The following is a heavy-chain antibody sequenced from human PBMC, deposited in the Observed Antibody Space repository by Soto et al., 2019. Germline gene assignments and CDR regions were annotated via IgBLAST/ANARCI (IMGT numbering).Heavy chain of an antibody. V-gene: IGHV4-34*01. CDR2: INHSGST. Sequence: QVQLQQWGAGLLKPSETLSLTCAVYGGSFSGYYWSWIHQPPGKGLEWIGEINHSGSTNYNPSLKRRVTISVDTSKNQFSLKLSSVTAADTAVYYCARGPVRDYIWGSYRSNAFDIWGQGTMVTVSS. CDR3: ARGPVRDYIWGSYRSNAFDI. J-gene: IGHJ3*02. D-gene: IGHD3-16*02. CDR1: GGSFSGYY.